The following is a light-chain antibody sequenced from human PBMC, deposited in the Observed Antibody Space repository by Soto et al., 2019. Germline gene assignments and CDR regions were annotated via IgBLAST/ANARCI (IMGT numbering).Light chain of an antibody. Sequence: QSALTQPASVSGSPGQSITISCTGTSSDVGSYNYVSWYQQHPGKAPKLIIYEVSNRPSGVSNRFSGSKSANTASLTISGLQAEDEADYYCSSYTSSITLVFGGGTKVTVL. CDR3: SSYTSSITLV. CDR2: EVS. V-gene: IGLV2-14*01. CDR1: SSDVGSYNY. J-gene: IGLJ2*01.